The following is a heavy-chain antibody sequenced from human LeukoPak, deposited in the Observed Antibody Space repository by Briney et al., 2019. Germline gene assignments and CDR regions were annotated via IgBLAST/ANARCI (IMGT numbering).Heavy chain of an antibody. D-gene: IGHD3-10*02. V-gene: IGHV3-48*03. J-gene: IGHJ6*04. CDR2: ISSSGSTI. Sequence: QPGGSLRLSCAASGFPFGSYEMNWVRQAPGKGLEWVSYISSSGSTIYYADSVKGRFTISRDNAKNSLYLQMNSLRAEDTAVYYCAELGITMIGGVWGKGTTVTISS. CDR1: GFPFGSYE. CDR3: AELGITMIGGV.